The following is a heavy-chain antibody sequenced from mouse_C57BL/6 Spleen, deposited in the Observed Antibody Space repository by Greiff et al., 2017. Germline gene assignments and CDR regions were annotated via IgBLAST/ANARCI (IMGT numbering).Heavy chain of an antibody. Sequence: QVQLQQSGAELMKPGASVKLSCKATGYTFTGYWIEWVKQRPGHGLEWIGEILPGSGSTNYNEKFKGKATITADTSSNTAYMQLSSLTTEDSAIYYCARPSPYYYGSSYYFDYWGQGTTLTVSS. CDR3: ARPSPYYYGSSYYFDY. V-gene: IGHV1-9*01. D-gene: IGHD1-1*01. CDR1: GYTFTGYW. J-gene: IGHJ2*01. CDR2: ILPGSGST.